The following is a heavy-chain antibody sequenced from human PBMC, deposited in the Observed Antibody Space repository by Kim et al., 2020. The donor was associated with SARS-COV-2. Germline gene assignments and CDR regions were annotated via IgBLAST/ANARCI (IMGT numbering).Heavy chain of an antibody. V-gene: IGHV4-31*03. D-gene: IGHD1-20*01. CDR2: IYYSGST. CDR3: ARDQGSREPGITGTTWADDAFDI. J-gene: IGHJ3*02. Sequence: SETLSLTCTVSGGSISSGGYYWSWIRQLPGKALEWIGYIYYSGSTYYNPSLKSRVTISVDTSKNLFSLRLSSVTAADTAVYYCARDQGSREPGITGTTWADDAFDIWGQGTMVTVSS. CDR1: GGSISSGGYY.